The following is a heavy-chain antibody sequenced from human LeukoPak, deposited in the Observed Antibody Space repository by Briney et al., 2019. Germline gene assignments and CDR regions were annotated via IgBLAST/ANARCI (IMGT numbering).Heavy chain of an antibody. D-gene: IGHD3-22*01. Sequence: SETLSLTCTVSGDSISRYYWSWIRQHPGKGLEGIGDIHSDGRTNYNPSLKSRVTMSLDTSKHQLSLKLSSVTAADTAVYYCGRHDYFYDSSTYHAAFGIWGQGTMVTVSS. CDR3: GRHDYFYDSSTYHAAFGI. J-gene: IGHJ3*02. V-gene: IGHV4-59*08. CDR2: IHSDGRT. CDR1: GDSISRYY.